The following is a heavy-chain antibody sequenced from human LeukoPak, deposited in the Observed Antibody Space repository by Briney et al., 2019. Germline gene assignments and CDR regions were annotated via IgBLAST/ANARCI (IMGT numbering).Heavy chain of an antibody. V-gene: IGHV1-2*02. D-gene: IGHD5-18*01. Sequence: ASVKVSCKASGYTFTGYYMHWVRQAPGQGLEWMGWINPNSGGTNYAQKFQGRVTMTRDTSISTAYMELSRLRSDDTAVYCCARDLRNTAMHWFDPWGQGTLVTVSS. CDR1: GYTFTGYY. CDR3: ARDLRNTAMHWFDP. J-gene: IGHJ5*02. CDR2: INPNSGGT.